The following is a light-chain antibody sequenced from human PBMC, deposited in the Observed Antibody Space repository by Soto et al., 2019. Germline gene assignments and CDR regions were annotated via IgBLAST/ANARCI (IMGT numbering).Light chain of an antibody. CDR3: QQYSCTVWT. Sequence: EIVLTQSPGTLSLSPGERTTLSCRASQSISSSYLAWYQQKPGQAPRLLVYGASSRATGIPDRFSGSGSGTDCTLTISRLEPEDFALYYCQQYSCTVWTLGQGTKVEIK. CDR1: QSISSSY. J-gene: IGKJ1*01. V-gene: IGKV3-20*01. CDR2: GAS.